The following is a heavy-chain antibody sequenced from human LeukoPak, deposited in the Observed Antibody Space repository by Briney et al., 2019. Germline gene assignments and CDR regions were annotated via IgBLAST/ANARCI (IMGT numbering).Heavy chain of an antibody. CDR3: ARAGGSYQVFDY. V-gene: IGHV3-7*01. J-gene: IGHJ4*02. CDR2: IKQDGSEK. CDR1: GFTFSSYW. Sequence: GGSLRLSCEASGFTFSSYWMSWVRQAPGKGLEWVVNIKQDGSEKYYVDSVKGRFTISRDNAKNSLHLQMNSLRAEDSAMYYCARAGGSYQVFDYWGQGTLVTVSS. D-gene: IGHD1-26*01.